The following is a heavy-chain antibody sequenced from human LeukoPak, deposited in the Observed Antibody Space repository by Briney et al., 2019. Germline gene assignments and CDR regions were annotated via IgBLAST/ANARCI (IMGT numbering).Heavy chain of an antibody. J-gene: IGHJ4*02. V-gene: IGHV3-23*01. CDR1: GFTFSSYA. CDR2: IINSGGST. D-gene: IGHD4-17*01. Sequence: GGSLRLSCAASGFTFSSYAMSWVRQAPGKGLEWVSTIINSGGSTYDADSVKGRFTISRDNSKNTLYLQMDSLRAEDTAVYYCAKKYGDYVGFDYWGQGTLVTVSS. CDR3: AKKYGDYVGFDY.